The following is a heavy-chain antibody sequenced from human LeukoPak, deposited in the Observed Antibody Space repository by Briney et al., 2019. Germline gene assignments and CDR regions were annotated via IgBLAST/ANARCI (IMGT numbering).Heavy chain of an antibody. CDR1: GGSISSGGYY. CDR3: ARVARNYYGSGSDTFDY. Sequence: SETLSLTCTVSGGSISSGGYYWSWIRQHPGKGLEWIGYIYYSGSTYYNPSLKSRVTISVDTSKNQFSLKLSSVTAANTAVYYCARVARNYYGSGSDTFDYWGQGTLVTVSS. D-gene: IGHD3-10*01. CDR2: IYYSGST. J-gene: IGHJ4*02. V-gene: IGHV4-31*03.